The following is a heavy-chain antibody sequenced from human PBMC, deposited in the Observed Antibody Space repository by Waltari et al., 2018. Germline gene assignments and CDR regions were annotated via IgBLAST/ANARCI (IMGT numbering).Heavy chain of an antibody. CDR2: IHYTRDT. Sequence: QVQLQESGPGLVKPSETLSLTCGVSGYSITSAYWWAWFRQPPGKGLEWIASIHYTRDTQYSPSLKSRVTISADKSKNEVSLRLTSVTAADTAVYYCAGHEWGLPGFWGQGTLVTVSS. D-gene: IGHD1-26*01. CDR3: AGHEWGLPGF. CDR1: GYSITSAYW. J-gene: IGHJ4*02. V-gene: IGHV4-38-2*01.